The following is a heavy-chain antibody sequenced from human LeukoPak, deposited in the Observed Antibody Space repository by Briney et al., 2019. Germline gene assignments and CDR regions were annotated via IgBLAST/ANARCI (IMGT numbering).Heavy chain of an antibody. Sequence: ASVKVSCKTSGYSFTDYYMHWVRQAPGQGLEWMGWINPNSGGTSSAQKFQGRVTMTRDTSITTVYMEVSWLTSDDTAIYYCARTDRLDGGPYLIGPWGQGTLVTVSS. CDR2: INPNSGGT. D-gene: IGHD2-21*01. CDR1: GYSFTDYY. CDR3: ARTDRLDGGPYLIGP. J-gene: IGHJ5*02. V-gene: IGHV1-2*02.